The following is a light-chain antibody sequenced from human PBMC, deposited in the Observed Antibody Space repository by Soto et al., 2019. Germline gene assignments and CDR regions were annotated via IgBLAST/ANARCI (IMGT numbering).Light chain of an antibody. CDR3: SSYTSSSTYV. CDR1: SRDVGGYNY. J-gene: IGLJ1*01. Sequence: QSALTQPPSASGSPGQSVTISCTGTSRDVGGYNYVSWYQQHPGKAPKLMIYDVSNRPSGVSDRFSGSKSGNTASLTISGLHAEDEADYYCSSYTSSSTYVFGTGTKVTVL. V-gene: IGLV2-14*01. CDR2: DVS.